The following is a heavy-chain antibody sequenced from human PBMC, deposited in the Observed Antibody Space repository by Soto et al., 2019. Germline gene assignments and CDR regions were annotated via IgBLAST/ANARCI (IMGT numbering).Heavy chain of an antibody. Sequence: QVQLQESGPGLVKPSQTLSLTCTVSGGSVSGGVYYWNWIRQHPEKGLEWIGYLYYSGSTYYNPSPTGRGTTSASTAKNQVPLKLSSVTVADTAVYYCARSSVAGAGYFQHWGQGTQVIVSS. D-gene: IGHD6-19*01. J-gene: IGHJ1*01. V-gene: IGHV4-31*03. CDR2: LYYSGST. CDR3: ARSSVAGAGYFQH. CDR1: GGSVSGGVYY.